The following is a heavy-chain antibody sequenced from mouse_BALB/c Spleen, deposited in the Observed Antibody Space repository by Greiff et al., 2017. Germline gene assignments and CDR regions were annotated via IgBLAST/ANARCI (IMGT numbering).Heavy chain of an antibody. CDR1: GYTFTSYW. CDR3: ARGPLAY. V-gene: IGHV1S41*01. CDR2: IAPGSGST. Sequence: DLVKPGASVKLSCKASGYTFTSYWINWIKQRPGQGLEWIGRIAPGSGSTYYNEMFKGKATLTVDTSSSTAYIQLSSLSSEDSAVYFCARGPLAYWGQGTLVTVSA. J-gene: IGHJ3*01.